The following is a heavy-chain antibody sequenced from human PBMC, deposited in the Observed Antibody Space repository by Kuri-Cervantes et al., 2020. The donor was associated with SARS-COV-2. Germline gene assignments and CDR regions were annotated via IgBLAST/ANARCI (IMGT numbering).Heavy chain of an antibody. CDR3: ARAGLGLRSIPYYYYYMDV. CDR1: GYTFSNYD. J-gene: IGHJ6*03. V-gene: IGHV1-8*03. Sequence: ASVKVSCKASGYTFSNYDINWVRQATGQGPEWMGWMNPNSGNTGYAQKFQGRVTITRNTSISTAYMELSSLRSEDTAVYYCARAGLGLRSIPYYYYYMDVWGKGTTVTVSS. CDR2: MNPNSGNT. D-gene: IGHD3-16*01.